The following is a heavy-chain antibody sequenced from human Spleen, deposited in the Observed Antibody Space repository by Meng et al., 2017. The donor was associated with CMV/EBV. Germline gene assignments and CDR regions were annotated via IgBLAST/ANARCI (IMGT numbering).Heavy chain of an antibody. CDR3: AKDDDSSGYYYF. CDR1: GGSISGFY. CDR2: IYYSGST. Sequence: GSLRLSCTVSGGSISGFYWNWIRQPPGKGLEWIGYIYYSGSTNYNPSLKSRVTISVDTSKNQFSLKLRSVTAADTAVYYCAKDDDSSGYYYFWGQGTPVTVSS. V-gene: IGHV4-59*01. D-gene: IGHD3-22*01. J-gene: IGHJ4*02.